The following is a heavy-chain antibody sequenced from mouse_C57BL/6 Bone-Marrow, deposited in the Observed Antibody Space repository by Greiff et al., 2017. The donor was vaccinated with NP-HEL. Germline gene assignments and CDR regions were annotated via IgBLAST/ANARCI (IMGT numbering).Heavy chain of an antibody. V-gene: IGHV1-26*01. CDR3: ARRGYYDAWFAY. CDR1: GYTFTDYY. Sequence: VQLQQSGPELVKPGASVKISCKASGYTFTDYYMNWVKQSHGKSLEWIGDINPNNGGTSYNQKFKGKATLTVDKSSSTAYMELRSLTSEASAVYYCARRGYYDAWFAYWGQGTLVTVSA. J-gene: IGHJ3*01. D-gene: IGHD2-3*01. CDR2: INPNNGGT.